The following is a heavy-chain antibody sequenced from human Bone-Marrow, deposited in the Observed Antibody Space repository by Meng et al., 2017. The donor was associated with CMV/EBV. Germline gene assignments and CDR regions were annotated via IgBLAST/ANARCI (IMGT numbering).Heavy chain of an antibody. J-gene: IGHJ6*02. CDR1: CYY. D-gene: IGHD3-10*01. Sequence: CYYWSWIPPPPGKGLECIGQLNHSGSTHYNPSLKSRVTISVDTSKNQFSLKLSSVTAADTAVYYCARGYGSGSYRGWGGYYYGMDVWGQGTTVTVSS. CDR2: LNHSGST. V-gene: IGHV4-34*01. CDR3: ARGYGSGSYRGWGGYYYGMDV.